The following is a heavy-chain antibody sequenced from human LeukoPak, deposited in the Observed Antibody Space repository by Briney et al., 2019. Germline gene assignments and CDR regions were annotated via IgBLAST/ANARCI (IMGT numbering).Heavy chain of an antibody. CDR1: GYTFTSYA. CDR2: INAGNGNT. CDR3: ARGYYGSGSYYHLPDY. V-gene: IGHV1-3*01. Sequence: GASVKVSCKASGYTFTSYAMHWVRQAPGQRLEWMGWINAGNGNTKYSQKFQGRVTITRDTSASTAYMELSSLRSEDTAVYYCARGYYGSGSYYHLPDYWGQGTLVTVSS. J-gene: IGHJ4*02. D-gene: IGHD3-10*01.